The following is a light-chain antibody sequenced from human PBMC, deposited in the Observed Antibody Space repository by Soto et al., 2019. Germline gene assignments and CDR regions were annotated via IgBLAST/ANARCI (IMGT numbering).Light chain of an antibody. Sequence: DIQMTHSPSTLSASVVDRVTITFRSSQSISSWLAWYQQKPGKAPKLLIYDASSLESGVPSRFSGGGSGTEFTLTISSLQPDDFATYYCQQANSFPLTFGGGTKVDIK. V-gene: IGKV1-5*01. J-gene: IGKJ4*01. CDR1: QSISSW. CDR3: QQANSFPLT. CDR2: DAS.